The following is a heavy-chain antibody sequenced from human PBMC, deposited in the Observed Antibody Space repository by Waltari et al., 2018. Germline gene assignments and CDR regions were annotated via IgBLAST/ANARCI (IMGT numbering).Heavy chain of an antibody. Sequence: EVQLVESGGGLVQPGGSLRLSCSASGFTFSSFEMNWVRQAPGKGREGVSYISSSGSTIYYADSVKGRFTISRDNAKNALYLQMNSLRAEDTAVYYCASMDSYGLFDYWGQGTLVTISS. D-gene: IGHD5-18*01. V-gene: IGHV3-48*03. CDR2: ISSSGSTI. CDR3: ASMDSYGLFDY. J-gene: IGHJ4*02. CDR1: GFTFSSFE.